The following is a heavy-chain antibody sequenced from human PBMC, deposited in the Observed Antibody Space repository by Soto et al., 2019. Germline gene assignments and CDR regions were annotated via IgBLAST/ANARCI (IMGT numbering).Heavy chain of an antibody. D-gene: IGHD3-3*01. J-gene: IGHJ6*02. V-gene: IGHV1-69*13. Sequence: SVKVSCKASGGTFSSYAISWVRQAPGQGLEWMGGIIPIFGTANYAQKFQGRVTITADESTSTAYMELSSLGSEDTAVYYCASPLRFSTYYYYYGMDVWGQGTTVTV. CDR3: ASPLRFSTYYYYYGMDV. CDR2: IIPIFGTA. CDR1: GGTFSSYA.